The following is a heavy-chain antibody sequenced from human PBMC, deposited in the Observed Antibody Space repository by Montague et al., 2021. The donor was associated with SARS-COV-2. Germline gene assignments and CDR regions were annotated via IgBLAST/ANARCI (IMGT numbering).Heavy chain of an antibody. CDR3: ARLRPGSPYNWFDV. Sequence: SETLSLTCAVYGGSFSDYYWSWIRQSPGKGLEWVARFYYNGITYYNPSLKSRVTLSVDPSTNQFFLKLTSVTAADTAVYYCARLRPGSPYNWFDVWGQGIMVTVSS. D-gene: IGHD1-1*01. CDR2: FYYNGIT. CDR1: GGSFSDYY. J-gene: IGHJ5*02. V-gene: IGHV4-34*01.